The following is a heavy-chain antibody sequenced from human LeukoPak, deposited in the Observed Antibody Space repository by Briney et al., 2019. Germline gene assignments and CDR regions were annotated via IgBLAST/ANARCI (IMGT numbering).Heavy chain of an antibody. CDR3: ARDWNYYGIFDY. D-gene: IGHD3-10*01. V-gene: IGHV3-30*04. CDR1: GFTFSSYA. Sequence: GGSLRLSCAASGFTFSSYAMHWVRQAPGKGLEWVAVISYDGSDKYYADSVKGRFTISRDNSKNTLYPQVNSLRAEDTAVYYCARDWNYYGIFDYWGQGTLVTVSS. J-gene: IGHJ4*02. CDR2: ISYDGSDK.